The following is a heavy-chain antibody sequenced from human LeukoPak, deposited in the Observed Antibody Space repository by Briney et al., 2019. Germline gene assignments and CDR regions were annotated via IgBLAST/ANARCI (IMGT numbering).Heavy chain of an antibody. Sequence: ASVKVSCKVSGYTLTELSMHWVRRAPGKGLEWMGGFDPEDGETIYAQKFQGRVTMTEDTSTDTAYMELSSLRSEDTAVYYCATAREYGDYPYYFDYWGQGTLVTVSS. CDR1: GYTLTELS. CDR2: FDPEDGET. D-gene: IGHD4-17*01. V-gene: IGHV1-24*01. J-gene: IGHJ4*02. CDR3: ATAREYGDYPYYFDY.